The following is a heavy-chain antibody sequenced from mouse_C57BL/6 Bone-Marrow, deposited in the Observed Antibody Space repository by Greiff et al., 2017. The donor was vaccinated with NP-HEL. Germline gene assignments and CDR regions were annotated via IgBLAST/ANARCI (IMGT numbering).Heavy chain of an antibody. D-gene: IGHD1-1*01. CDR3: ARGDIYEGWLDY. CDR2: IDPSDSYT. J-gene: IGHJ3*01. CDR1: GYAFSSSW. V-gene: IGHV1-50*01. Sequence: VQLQQSGPELVKPGASVKISCKASGYAFSSSWMQWVKQRPGQGLEWIGEIDPSDSYTYYNQTFKGKATLTVDTSSNTAYLQLSSLTSEDSAVYYCARGDIYEGWLDYWGQGTLVTVSA.